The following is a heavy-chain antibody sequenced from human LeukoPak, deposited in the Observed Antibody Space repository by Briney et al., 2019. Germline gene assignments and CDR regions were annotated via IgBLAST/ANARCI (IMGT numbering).Heavy chain of an antibody. CDR2: IYSGGST. CDR1: GFTVSSNY. D-gene: IGHD3-22*01. CDR3: ATPSFYDSSGHDAFDI. V-gene: IGHV3-66*01. Sequence: PGGSLRLSCAASGFTVSSNYMSWVRQAPGKGLEWVSVIYSGGSTYYADSVKGRFTISRDNSKNTLYLQMNSLRAEDTAVYYCATPSFYDSSGHDAFDIWGQGTMVTVSS. J-gene: IGHJ3*02.